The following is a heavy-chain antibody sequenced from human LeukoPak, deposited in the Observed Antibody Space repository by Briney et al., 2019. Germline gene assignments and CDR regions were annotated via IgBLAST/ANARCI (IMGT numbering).Heavy chain of an antibody. D-gene: IGHD6-13*01. J-gene: IGHJ4*02. Sequence: PSETLSLTCTVSGGSISSYYWSWIRQPPGKGLEWIGYIYYSGSTNYNPSLKSRVTISVDTSKNQFSLKLSSVTAADTAVYYCARKPHSSSWWFDYWGQGTLVTVSS. V-gene: IGHV4-59*12. CDR3: ARKPHSSSWWFDY. CDR1: GGSISSYY. CDR2: IYYSGST.